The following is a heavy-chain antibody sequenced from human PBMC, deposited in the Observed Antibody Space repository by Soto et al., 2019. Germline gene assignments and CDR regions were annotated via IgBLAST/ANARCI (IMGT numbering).Heavy chain of an antibody. CDR3: ADLTTLTHS. V-gene: IGHV3-53*01. J-gene: IGHJ4*02. CDR1: GFSVSNNY. Sequence: EVQLVESGGGLIQPGGSLRLSCAASGFSVSNNYMSWVRQAPGKGLEWVSVIYYNGDTYYADSVKGRFTISRDDSKNTLYLQMTSLRAEDTAVYYCADLTTLTHSWGQGTLVTVSS. CDR2: IYYNGDT. D-gene: IGHD4-17*01.